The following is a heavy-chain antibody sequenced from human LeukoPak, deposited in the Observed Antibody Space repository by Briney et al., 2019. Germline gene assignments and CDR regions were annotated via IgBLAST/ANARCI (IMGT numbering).Heavy chain of an antibody. Sequence: GGSLRLSCVASGFTFSGYAISWVRQAPGKGLEWVSSISGSGANTNSADSVKGRFTISRDNSKNTVFLQMNTLRAGDTAVYFCATGSSSGWYYFDYWGQGTLVNVS. V-gene: IGHV3-23*01. CDR3: ATGSSSGWYYFDY. J-gene: IGHJ4*02. D-gene: IGHD6-13*01. CDR2: ISGSGANT. CDR1: GFTFSGYA.